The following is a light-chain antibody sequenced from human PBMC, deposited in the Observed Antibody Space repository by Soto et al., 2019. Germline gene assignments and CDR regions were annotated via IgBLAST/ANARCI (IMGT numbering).Light chain of an antibody. CDR1: QSILYSPNNKNY. CDR3: HQYYSGPQT. J-gene: IGKJ2*01. V-gene: IGKV4-1*01. CDR2: WAS. Sequence: DIVMTQSPDSLAVSLGEKATINCKSSQSILYSPNNKNYLAWYQQKPGQPPKLLIYWASTRESGVPDRFSGSGSGTDFTLTISSLQAEDVAVYYCHQYYSGPQTCGQGTKLEIK.